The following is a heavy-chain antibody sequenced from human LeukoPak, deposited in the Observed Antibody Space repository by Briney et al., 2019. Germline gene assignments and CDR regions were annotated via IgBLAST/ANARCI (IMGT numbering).Heavy chain of an antibody. CDR3: ARVAGYYDSSDFDY. CDR2: MNPNSGNT. V-gene: IGHV1-8*03. J-gene: IGHJ4*02. CDR1: GYTFTSYD. Sequence: ASVKVSCKASGYTFTSYDINWVRQATGQGLEWMGWMNPNSGNTGYAQKFQGRVTITRNTSISTAYMELSSLRSEDTAVYYCARVAGYYDSSDFDYWGQGTLVTVSS. D-gene: IGHD3-22*01.